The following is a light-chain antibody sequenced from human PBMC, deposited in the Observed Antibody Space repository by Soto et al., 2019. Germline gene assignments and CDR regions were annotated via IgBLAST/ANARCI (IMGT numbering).Light chain of an antibody. CDR3: CSYTSSSTPNYV. J-gene: IGLJ1*01. V-gene: IGLV2-14*01. CDR2: DVS. Sequence: QSVLTQPASVSGSPGQSITISCTGTSSDVGGYNYVSWYQQHPGKAPKLMIYDVSDRPSGVSNRFSGSKSGNTASLTISGLQAEDEADYYCCSYTSSSTPNYVFGIGTKLT. CDR1: SSDVGGYNY.